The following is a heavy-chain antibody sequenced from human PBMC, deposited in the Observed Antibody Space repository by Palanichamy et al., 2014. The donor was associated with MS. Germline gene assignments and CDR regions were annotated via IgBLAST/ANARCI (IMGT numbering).Heavy chain of an antibody. CDR2: IYYSGST. J-gene: IGHJ4*02. D-gene: IGHD1-26*01. Sequence: QVQLQESGPGLVKPSETLSLTCTVSGGSIRSYYWSWIRQPPGKGLEWIGYIYYSGSTNYNPSLKSRVTISIDTSKNQFSLKLNSLTAADTAVYYCARDGVDRGTSVWGQGTLVTVSS. V-gene: IGHV4-59*01. CDR1: GGSIRSYY. CDR3: ARDGVDRGTSV.